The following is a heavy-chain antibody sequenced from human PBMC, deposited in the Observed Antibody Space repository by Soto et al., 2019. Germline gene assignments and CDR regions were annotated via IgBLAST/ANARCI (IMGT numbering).Heavy chain of an antibody. V-gene: IGHV4-59*01. CDR2: ICYSGST. J-gene: IGHJ4*02. CDR1: GGSLTSYY. Sequence: SETLSLTCTVSGGSLTSYYWIWIRQPPGKGLEWIGYICYSGSTNYNPSLKSRVTISVDTSKNQFSLKLSSVTAADTAVYYCARMGGITMTRPLDYWGQGTLVTVSS. D-gene: IGHD3-22*01. CDR3: ARMGGITMTRPLDY.